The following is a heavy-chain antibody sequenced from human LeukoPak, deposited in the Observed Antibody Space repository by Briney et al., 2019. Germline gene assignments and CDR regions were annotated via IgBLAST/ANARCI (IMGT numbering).Heavy chain of an antibody. Sequence: SKTLSLTCTVSGGSISSYYWCCIRQPAGKGLEWIGRIYTSGSTNYTASLKRRVSMAVDTTKNHFSQKLSSVTAADTAVFCCARENSGSYIEIGYWGQGNLVTVSS. D-gene: IGHD1-26*01. CDR3: ARENSGSYIEIGY. CDR1: GGSISSYY. CDR2: IYTSGST. J-gene: IGHJ4*02. V-gene: IGHV4-4*07.